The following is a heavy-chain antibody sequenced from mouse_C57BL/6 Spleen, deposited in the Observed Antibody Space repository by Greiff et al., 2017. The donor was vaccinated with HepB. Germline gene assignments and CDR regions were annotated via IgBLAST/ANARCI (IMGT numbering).Heavy chain of an antibody. CDR1: GYTFTSYW. D-gene: IGHD1-1*01. J-gene: IGHJ4*01. Sequence: QVQLQQPGAELVMPGASVKLSCKASGYTFTSYWLHWVKQRPGQGLEWIGEIDPSDSYTNYNQKFKVKSTLTVDKSSSTAYMQLSSLTAEDSAVYYCATVVATDYAMEYWGQGTSVTVSS. CDR2: IDPSDSYT. V-gene: IGHV1-69*01. CDR3: ATVVATDYAMEY.